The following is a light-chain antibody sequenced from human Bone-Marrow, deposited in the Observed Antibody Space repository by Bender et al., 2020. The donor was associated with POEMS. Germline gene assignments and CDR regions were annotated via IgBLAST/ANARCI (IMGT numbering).Light chain of an antibody. J-gene: IGLJ3*02. CDR1: STDFV. V-gene: IGLV2-11*01. CDR3: CLYSSGTWV. Sequence: QSALTQPHSVSGSPGQSVTISCTAVSTDFVTWFQQHPGKAPKLLVSDVTRRHSGVPDRFSGSKSGKTASLTISGLQADDEADYYCCLYSSGTWVFGGGTKVAVL. CDR2: DVT.